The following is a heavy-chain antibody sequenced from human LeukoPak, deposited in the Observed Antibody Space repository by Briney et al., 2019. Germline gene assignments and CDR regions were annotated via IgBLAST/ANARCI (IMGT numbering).Heavy chain of an antibody. J-gene: IGHJ4*02. CDR2: VSYNGFT. D-gene: IGHD2-2*01. CDR1: GASIKQYS. V-gene: IGHV4-59*08. CDR3: ARYYCTTRCHHFDY. Sequence: PSQTLSLTCTVPGASIKQYSWSWIRQPPGKGLDWIGHVSYNGFTDYNPSLKSRVTISVDTSKRQFSLKLTSVPAAETAVYYCARYYCTTRCHHFDYWGQGALVTVSS.